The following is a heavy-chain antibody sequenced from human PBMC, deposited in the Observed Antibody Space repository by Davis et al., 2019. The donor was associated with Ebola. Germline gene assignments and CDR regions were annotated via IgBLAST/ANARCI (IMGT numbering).Heavy chain of an antibody. CDR2: TGASGTDI. D-gene: IGHD2-21*02. V-gene: IGHV3-48*02. CDR1: GFTFSIHG. J-gene: IGHJ6*02. CDR3: ARRILGDRRGAVDV. Sequence: PGGSLRLSCAASGFTFSIHGMYWFRQPLGKGLEWISYTGASGTDISYADSVKGRFTISRDDAKDLLFLHMDSLRDGDTAVYYCARRILGDRRGAVDVWGQGTTVTVSS.